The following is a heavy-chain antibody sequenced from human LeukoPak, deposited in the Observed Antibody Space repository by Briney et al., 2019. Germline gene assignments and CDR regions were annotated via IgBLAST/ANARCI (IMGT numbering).Heavy chain of an antibody. CDR1: GGSFSGYY. V-gene: IGHV4-34*01. J-gene: IGHJ4*01. CDR2: INHSGST. CDR3: ARFHLQQLVRIGFDY. Sequence: PSETLSPTCAVYGGSFSGYYWSWIRQPPGKGLEWIGEINHSGSTNYNPSLKSRVTISVDTSKNQFSLKLSSVTAADTAVYYCARFHLQQLVRIGFDYWGHGTLVTVSS. D-gene: IGHD6-13*01.